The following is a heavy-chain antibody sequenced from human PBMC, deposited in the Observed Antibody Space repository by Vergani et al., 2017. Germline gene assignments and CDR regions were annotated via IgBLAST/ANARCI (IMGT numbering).Heavy chain of an antibody. CDR1: GYTFTSDD. CDR3: VRARRTGTYDHCPRYYYDL. J-gene: IGHJ4*02. Sequence: QVQLVQSGAEVKKPGASVKVSCKASGYTFTSDDINWVRQATGQGLEWMGWMNPISGNTGYAQNLQGRLTMTRDTSVNTAYMELSSLTSEDMAVYYCVRARRTGTYDHCPRYYYDLWGQGTLVTVSS. CDR2: MNPISGNT. D-gene: IGHD1-7*01. V-gene: IGHV1-8*02.